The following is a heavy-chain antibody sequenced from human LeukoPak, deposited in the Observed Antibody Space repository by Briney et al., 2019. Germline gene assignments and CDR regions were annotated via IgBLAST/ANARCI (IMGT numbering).Heavy chain of an antibody. Sequence: ASVKVSCKASGYTFTSYGINWVRQAPGQGLEWMGWIRVYNGNTNYAQKLQGRVTMTTDTSTSTAYMELSSLRSEDTAVYYCARDGPRSGSSSFDYGGQGTLVTVSS. D-gene: IGHD3-10*01. CDR1: GYTFTSYG. CDR2: IRVYNGNT. CDR3: ARDGPRSGSSSFDY. J-gene: IGHJ4*02. V-gene: IGHV1-18*01.